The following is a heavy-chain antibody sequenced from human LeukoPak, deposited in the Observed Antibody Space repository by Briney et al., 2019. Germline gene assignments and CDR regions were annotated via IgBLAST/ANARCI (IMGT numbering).Heavy chain of an antibody. CDR3: TTFPSGFDI. Sequence: GGSLRLSCTASGFTFSNAWMSWVRQAPGKGLEWVGRIKSKNDGGTTDYAAPVKGGVTISRDDSKNTLYLQMNSLKTEDTAVYYCTTFPSGFDIWGQGTMVTVSS. CDR2: IKSKNDGGTT. CDR1: GFTFSNAW. D-gene: IGHD3-3*01. J-gene: IGHJ3*02. V-gene: IGHV3-15*05.